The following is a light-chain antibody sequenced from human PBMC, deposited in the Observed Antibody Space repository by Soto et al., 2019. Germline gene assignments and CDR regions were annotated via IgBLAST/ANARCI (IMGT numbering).Light chain of an antibody. V-gene: IGLV1-44*01. CDR3: AAWDDSLNGYV. CDR1: SSNIGSNT. Sequence: QSFLTQPPSASGTPGQRVTISCSGSSSNIGSNTVNWYQQLPGTAPKLLIYSNNQRPSGVPDRFPGSKSGTSGSLAISGLQSEDEADYYCAAWDDSLNGYVFGTGTKVTVL. J-gene: IGLJ1*01. CDR2: SNN.